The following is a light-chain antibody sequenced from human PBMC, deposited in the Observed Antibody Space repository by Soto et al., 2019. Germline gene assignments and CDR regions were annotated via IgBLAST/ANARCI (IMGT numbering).Light chain of an antibody. CDR3: QQYNIWPPWT. J-gene: IGKJ1*01. V-gene: IGKV3-15*01. Sequence: TQSPYTLSFSPWERSALSFMASQSVSNNLAWYQQRPGQAPRLLIYGASTRATGVPARFSGSGSGTDFTLTISSLQSEDFAVYYCQQYNIWPPWTFGQGTKVDIK. CDR1: QSVSNN. CDR2: GAS.